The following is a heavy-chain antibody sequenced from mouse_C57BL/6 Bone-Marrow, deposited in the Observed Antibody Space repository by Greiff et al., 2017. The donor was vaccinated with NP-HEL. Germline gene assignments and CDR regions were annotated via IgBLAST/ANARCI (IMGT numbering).Heavy chain of an antibody. J-gene: IGHJ2*01. D-gene: IGHD1-1*01. V-gene: IGHV1-64*01. CDR2: IHPNSGST. Sequence: QVQLQQPGAELVKPGASVKLSCKASGYTFTSYWMHWVKQRPGQGLEWIGMIHPNSGSTNYNEKFKSKATLTVDKSSSTAYMQLSSLTSEDSAVYYCARTCLTTVVATRLGRRFDYWGQGTTLTVSS. CDR1: GYTFTSYW. CDR3: ARTCLTTVVATRLGRRFDY.